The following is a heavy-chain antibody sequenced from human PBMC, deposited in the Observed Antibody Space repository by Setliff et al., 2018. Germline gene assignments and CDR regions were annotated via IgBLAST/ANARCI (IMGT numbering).Heavy chain of an antibody. CDR1: GYTLTELS. CDR2: FDPEDGET. Sequence: PSVKVSCKVSGYTLTELSMHWVRQAPGKGLEWMGGFDPEDGETIYAQKFQGRVTMTEDTSTDTAYMELSSLRSEDTAVYYCATQPLQWELLGFDYWGQGTLVTVSS. CDR3: ATQPLQWELLGFDY. J-gene: IGHJ4*02. D-gene: IGHD1-26*01. V-gene: IGHV1-24*01.